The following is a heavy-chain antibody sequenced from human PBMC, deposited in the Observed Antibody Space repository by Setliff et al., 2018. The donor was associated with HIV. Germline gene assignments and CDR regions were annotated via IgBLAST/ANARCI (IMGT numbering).Heavy chain of an antibody. J-gene: IGHJ4*02. CDR1: GGSIGSGSFY. CDR2: ISSSGST. Sequence: SETLSLTCSVSGGSIGSGSFYWSWIRHLPGKGLEWVGYISSSGSTDYNPSLKSRLTISVDTSKNQFSLKLSSVTAADTAVYYCARGGGITWRSYSFDYWGQGTLVTVSS. CDR3: ARGGGITWRSYSFDY. D-gene: IGHD3-10*01. V-gene: IGHV4-30-4*08.